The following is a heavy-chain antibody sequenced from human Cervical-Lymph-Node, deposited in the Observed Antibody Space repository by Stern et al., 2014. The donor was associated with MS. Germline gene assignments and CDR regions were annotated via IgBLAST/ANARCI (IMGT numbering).Heavy chain of an antibody. J-gene: IGHJ4*02. V-gene: IGHV5-51*01. Sequence: EMQLVESGAEVKKPGASLKISCQVSGYTFPVYWIGWVRQTPGKGLEWVRIIDPHDSENRYNPSFQGQVSMSVDKSVSTAYLQWSSLQTSDTALYFCARHTGDYAFDYWGQGTLVIVSS. CDR1: GYTFPVYW. CDR3: ARHTGDYAFDY. CDR2: IDPHDSEN. D-gene: IGHD4-17*01.